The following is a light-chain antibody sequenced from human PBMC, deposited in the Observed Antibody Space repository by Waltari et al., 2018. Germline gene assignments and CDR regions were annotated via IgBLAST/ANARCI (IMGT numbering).Light chain of an antibody. Sequence: EIVLTQSPATLSLSPGERAALSCRPSQSVIRDLAWYRQKPGQAPRLLIFDVSIRATGTPVRFSGSGYGTDFTLTISSLEPEDFAVYYCQQRRDWPLTFGGGTKVEIK. CDR2: DVS. V-gene: IGKV3-11*01. CDR1: QSVIRD. J-gene: IGKJ4*01. CDR3: QQRRDWPLT.